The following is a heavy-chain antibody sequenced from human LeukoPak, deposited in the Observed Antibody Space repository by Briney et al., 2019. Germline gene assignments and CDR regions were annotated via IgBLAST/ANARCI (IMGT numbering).Heavy chain of an antibody. D-gene: IGHD3-10*02. J-gene: IGHJ5*02. CDR1: GGSISSSSYY. CDR3: ARCSHWFDP. V-gene: IGHV4-61*05. CDR2: IYYSGST. Sequence: SETLSLTCTVSGGSISSSSYYWGWIRQPPGKGLEWIGYIYYSGSTNYNPSLKSRVTISVDTSKNQFSLKLSSVTAADTAVYYCARCSHWFDPWGQGTLVTVSS.